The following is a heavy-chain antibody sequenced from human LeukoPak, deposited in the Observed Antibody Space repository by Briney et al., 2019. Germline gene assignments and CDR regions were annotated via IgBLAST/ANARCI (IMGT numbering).Heavy chain of an antibody. Sequence: SAKVSCKASGGTFSSYAISWVRQAPGQGLEWMGGIIPIFGTANYAQKFQGRVTITADESTSTAYMELSSLRSEDTAVYYCAREGFSTSHHNWFDPWGQGTLVTVSS. CDR2: IIPIFGTA. J-gene: IGHJ5*02. V-gene: IGHV1-69*13. CDR1: GGTFSSYA. CDR3: AREGFSTSHHNWFDP. D-gene: IGHD2-2*01.